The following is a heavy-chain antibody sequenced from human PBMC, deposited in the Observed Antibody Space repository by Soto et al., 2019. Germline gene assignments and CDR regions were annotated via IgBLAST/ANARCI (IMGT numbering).Heavy chain of an antibody. Sequence: QVQLVQSGAEVKKPGASVKVSCKASGYTFIHYYIHWVRQAPGQGLEWMAIINPNGGSTNDAQQFRGRVTATSDTFTTPVSMELHSLGSDAKVVYFCARSLLQGDFWGQGNLVTVSS. CDR3: ARSLLQGDF. CDR2: INPNGGST. J-gene: IGHJ4*02. CDR1: GYTFIHYY. D-gene: IGHD2-21*01. V-gene: IGHV1-46*01.